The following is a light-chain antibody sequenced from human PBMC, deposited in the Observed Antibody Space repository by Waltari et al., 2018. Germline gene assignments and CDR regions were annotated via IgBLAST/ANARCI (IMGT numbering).Light chain of an antibody. J-gene: IGLJ3*02. Sequence: GQTARITCSGDDLPKKYAYWYQQKPGQAPVVVIYEDTKRPSGIPERFSGSSSGTMATFTISGAQVEDEADYYCYSTDSSGNHRVFGRGTKLTVL. CDR1: DLPKKY. CDR3: YSTDSSGNHRV. V-gene: IGLV3-10*01. CDR2: EDT.